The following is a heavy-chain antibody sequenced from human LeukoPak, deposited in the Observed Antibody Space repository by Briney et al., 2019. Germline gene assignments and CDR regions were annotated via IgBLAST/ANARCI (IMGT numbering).Heavy chain of an antibody. CDR3: AKDRTVGASYWYFDL. Sequence: GGSLRLSCAASGFTFSNYWMTWVRQAPGKGPEWVANIKQDGSEKYYLDSVKGRFTISRDSSKNTLFLQMNTLRAEDTAIYYCAKDRTVGASYWYFDLWGRGTLVTVSS. J-gene: IGHJ2*01. V-gene: IGHV3-7*03. CDR2: IKQDGSEK. D-gene: IGHD1-26*01. CDR1: GFTFSNYW.